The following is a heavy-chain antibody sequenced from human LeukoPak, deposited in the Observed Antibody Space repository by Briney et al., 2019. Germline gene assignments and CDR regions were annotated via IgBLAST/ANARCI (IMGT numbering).Heavy chain of an antibody. J-gene: IGHJ5*02. D-gene: IGHD2-2*01. CDR3: ARGGAGTDSTIYNWFDP. CDR1: GGTFSSYA. CDR2: IIPIFGTA. Sequence: ASVKVSCKASGGTFSSYAISWVRQAPGQGLEWMGGIIPIFGTAIYAQKFQGRVTITADESTSTAYMELSSLRSEDTAVYYCARGGAGTDSTIYNWFDPWGQGTLVTVSS. V-gene: IGHV1-69*13.